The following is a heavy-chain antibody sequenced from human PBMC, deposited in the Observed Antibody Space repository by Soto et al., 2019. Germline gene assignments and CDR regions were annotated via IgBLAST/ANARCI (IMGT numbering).Heavy chain of an antibody. CDR3: ASIYRGATIFGVGYYGMDV. Sequence: PSETLSLTCAVSGGSISSSNWWSWVRQPPGKGLEWIGDIYHSGSTNYNPSLKSRVTISVDKSKNQFSLKLSSVTAADTAVYYCASIYRGATIFGVGYYGMDVWGQGTTVTVSS. V-gene: IGHV4-4*02. CDR2: IYHSGST. J-gene: IGHJ6*02. D-gene: IGHD3-3*01. CDR1: GGSISSSNW.